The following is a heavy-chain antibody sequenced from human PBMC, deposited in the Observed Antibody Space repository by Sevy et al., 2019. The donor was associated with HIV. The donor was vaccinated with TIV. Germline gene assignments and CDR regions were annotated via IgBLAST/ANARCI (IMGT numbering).Heavy chain of an antibody. CDR2: VRNDGSNK. D-gene: IGHD2-8*01. CDR1: GFSLTTSD. CDR3: ARGRKTTEEWLEELDYYYGLDV. J-gene: IGHJ6*02. V-gene: IGHV3-30*02. Sequence: GGSLRLSCAASGFSLTTSDMHWVRQAPGKGLEWVAYVRNDGSNKYYADSVRDRFTISRDSTKNTLYLQMNSLRDDDTAIYYCARGRKTTEEWLEELDYYYGLDVWGQGTTVTVSS.